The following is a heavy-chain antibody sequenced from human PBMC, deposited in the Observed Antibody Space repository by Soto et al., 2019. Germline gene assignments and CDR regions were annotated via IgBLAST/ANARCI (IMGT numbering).Heavy chain of an antibody. CDR3: ARPIDYGDYVEP. D-gene: IGHD4-17*01. CDR2: ISYDGSNK. J-gene: IGHJ5*02. V-gene: IGHV3-30-3*01. Sequence: GGSLRLSCAASGFTFSSYAMHWVRQAPGKGLEWVAVISYDGSNKYYADSVKGRFTISRDNSKNTLYLQMNSLRAEDTAVYYCARPIDYGDYVEPWGQGTLVTVSS. CDR1: GFTFSSYA.